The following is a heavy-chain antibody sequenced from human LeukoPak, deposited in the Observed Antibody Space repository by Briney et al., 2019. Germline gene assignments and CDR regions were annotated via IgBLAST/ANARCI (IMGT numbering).Heavy chain of an antibody. Sequence: SETLSLTCTVSGGSISSYYWSWIRQPAGKGLEWIGRIYTSGSTNYNPSLKSRVTMSVDTSKNQFSLKLSSVTAADTAVYYCARDGPEYSSGWYGGDYWGQGTLVTVSS. CDR1: GGSISSYY. CDR2: IYTSGST. D-gene: IGHD6-19*01. V-gene: IGHV4-4*07. CDR3: ARDGPEYSSGWYGGDY. J-gene: IGHJ4*02.